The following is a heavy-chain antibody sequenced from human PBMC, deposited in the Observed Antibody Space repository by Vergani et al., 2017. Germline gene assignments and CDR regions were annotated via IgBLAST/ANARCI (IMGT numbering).Heavy chain of an antibody. CDR3: ARASHCINCYSEGPNGPGYYYMDV. CDR1: GASVSRGTYY. Sequence: QVQLPESGPGLLKPSQTLSLTCTVSGASVSRGTYYWTWIRQPAGKKLEWIVRMYTSGHTIYNPSLESRVTMSVDTSKNQFSLQLSSVTAADTAVYYCARASHCINCYSEGPNGPGYYYMDVWGKGP. D-gene: IGHD2-21*01. V-gene: IGHV4-61*02. CDR2: MYTSGHT. J-gene: IGHJ6*03.